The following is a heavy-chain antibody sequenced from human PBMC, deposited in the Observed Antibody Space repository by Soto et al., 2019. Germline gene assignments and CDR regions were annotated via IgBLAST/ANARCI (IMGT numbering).Heavy chain of an antibody. CDR3: ASIGYYDILTGYYKNFDY. J-gene: IGHJ4*02. Sequence: GESLKISCAASGFTVSSNYMSWVRQAPGKGLEWVSVIYSGGSTYYADSVKGRFTISRDNSKNTLYLQMNSLRAEDTAVYYCASIGYYDILTGYYKNFDYWGQGTLVTVSS. CDR1: GFTVSSNY. V-gene: IGHV3-53*01. CDR2: IYSGGST. D-gene: IGHD3-9*01.